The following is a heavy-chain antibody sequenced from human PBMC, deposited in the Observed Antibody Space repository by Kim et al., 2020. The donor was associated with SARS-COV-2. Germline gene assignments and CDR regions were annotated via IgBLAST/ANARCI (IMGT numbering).Heavy chain of an antibody. CDR2: VSNSGGRT. CDR3: AKSVGSYEYFDS. J-gene: IGHJ4*02. CDR1: GFPFSSYD. D-gene: IGHD5-12*01. Sequence: GGSLRLSYAASGFPFSSYDMSWVRQAPGKGLEWVSSVSNSGGRTYYADSVKGRFTISRDNSKNTLFLQMDSLRAEDTAVYYCAKSVGSYEYFDSWGQGTLVTVSS. V-gene: IGHV3-23*01.